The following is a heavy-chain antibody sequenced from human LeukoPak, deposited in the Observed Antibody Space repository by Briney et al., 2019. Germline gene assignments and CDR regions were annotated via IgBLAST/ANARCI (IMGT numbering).Heavy chain of an antibody. CDR1: GFTSSSYA. V-gene: IGHV3-23*01. D-gene: IGHD1-26*01. J-gene: IGHJ3*02. Sequence: GGSLRLSCAASGFTSSSYAMSWVRQAPGKGLEWVSAISGSGGSTYYADSVKGRFTISRDNSKNTLYLQMNSLRAEDTAVYYCAKVGVGAIFAFDIWGQGTMVTVSS. CDR2: ISGSGGST. CDR3: AKVGVGAIFAFDI.